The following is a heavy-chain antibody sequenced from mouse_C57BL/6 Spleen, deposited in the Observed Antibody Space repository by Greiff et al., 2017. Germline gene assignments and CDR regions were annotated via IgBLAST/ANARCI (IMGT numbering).Heavy chain of an antibody. D-gene: IGHD1-1*01. V-gene: IGHV3-6*01. J-gene: IGHJ4*01. CDR2: ISYDGSN. CDR3: ARDYGSSYRYAMDY. Sequence: EVKLQESGPGLVKPSQSLSLTCSVTGYSIPSGYYWNWIRQFPGNKLEWMGYISYDGSNNYNPSLKNRISITRDTSKNQFFLKLNSVTTEDTATYYCARDYGSSYRYAMDYWGQGTSVTVSS. CDR1: GYSIPSGYY.